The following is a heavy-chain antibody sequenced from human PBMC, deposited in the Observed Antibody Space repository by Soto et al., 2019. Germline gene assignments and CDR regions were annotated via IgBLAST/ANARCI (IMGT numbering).Heavy chain of an antibody. CDR2: ISGSGGST. CDR1: GFTFSSAA. V-gene: IGHV3-23*01. J-gene: IGHJ4*02. CDR3: AKEGGYTYGYVDC. D-gene: IGHD5-18*01. Sequence: EVQLLESGGGLEQPGGSLRLSCAASGFTFSSAAMSWVRQAPGKGLEWVSVISGSGGSTYYADSVKGRFTISRDNSKNTLYLLINSLRAEDTAVYYCAKEGGYTYGYVDCWGQGTLVTVSS.